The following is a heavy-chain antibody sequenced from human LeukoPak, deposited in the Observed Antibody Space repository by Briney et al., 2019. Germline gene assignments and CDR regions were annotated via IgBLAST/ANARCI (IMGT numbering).Heavy chain of an antibody. D-gene: IGHD6-19*01. V-gene: IGHV4-61*02. Sequence: SETLSLTCTVSGGSISSGSYYWSWIRQPAGKGLEWIGRIYTSGSSNYNPSLKSRVTISVDTSKNQFSLKLSSVTAADTAVYYCARDHEWLGLDYWGQGTLVTVSS. CDR3: ARDHEWLGLDY. CDR1: GGSISSGSYY. J-gene: IGHJ4*02. CDR2: IYTSGSS.